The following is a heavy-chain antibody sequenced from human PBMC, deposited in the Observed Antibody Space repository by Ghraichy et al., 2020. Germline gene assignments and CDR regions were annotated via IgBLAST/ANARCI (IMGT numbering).Heavy chain of an antibody. V-gene: IGHV1-8*02. CDR1: GYTFTTFY. D-gene: IGHD7-27*01. J-gene: IGHJ4*02. Sequence: ASVKVSCTASGYTFTTFYINWVRQAAGQGLEWLGWMSPDSGNTGYAQSFQGRLTMTRDTSINTAYMELSGLSSEDTGIYYCTKNQPLTGDFDDWGQGTLVTVSS. CDR2: MSPDSGNT. CDR3: TKNQPLTGDFDD.